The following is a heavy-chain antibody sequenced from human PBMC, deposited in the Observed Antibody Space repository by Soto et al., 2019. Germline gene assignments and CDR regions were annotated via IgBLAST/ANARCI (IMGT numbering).Heavy chain of an antibody. CDR1: GFTFRSNR. V-gene: IGHV3-74*01. CDR2: IDTDGGGT. D-gene: IGHD4-17*01. CDR3: ATVFDV. J-gene: IGHJ4*02. Sequence: EVQLVESGGGLVQPGGSLRVSCAASGFTFRSNRINWVRQAPGKGLEWVSRIDTDGGGTSYADSVKGRFTISTDNAKNTVYLEMNGLRVEDTAVYYCATVFDVWGQGTLVTVSS.